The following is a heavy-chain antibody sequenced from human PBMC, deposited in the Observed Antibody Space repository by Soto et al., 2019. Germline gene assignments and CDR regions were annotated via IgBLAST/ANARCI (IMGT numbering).Heavy chain of an antibody. Sequence: VQLQESGPGLVKPSQTLSLTCAVSGGSINSGGYYWSWIRQHPGKGLEWIGCIYYSGNTYYNPSLKSRVTISVDTSMNQFSLKLSSVTAADTAVYYCARVSTLGYCSGGSCYRIDSWGQGTLLTVSS. CDR1: GGSINSGGYY. V-gene: IGHV4-31*11. CDR3: ARVSTLGYCSGGSCYRIDS. CDR2: IYYSGNT. D-gene: IGHD2-15*01. J-gene: IGHJ4*02.